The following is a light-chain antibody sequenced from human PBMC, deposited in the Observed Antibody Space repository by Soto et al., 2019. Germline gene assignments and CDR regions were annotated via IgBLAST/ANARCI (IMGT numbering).Light chain of an antibody. CDR2: DVS. CDR1: QSVSGNS. V-gene: IGKV3-20*01. Sequence: LLTQSPDTLSLSPGERATLSCRASQSVSGNSLAWYRQNRGKAPSLIIYDVSTRATGIPDRLSGSGSGTDFTLSISRLEPEDFAVFYCQQYGSSITFGQGTRLEIK. J-gene: IGKJ5*01. CDR3: QQYGSSIT.